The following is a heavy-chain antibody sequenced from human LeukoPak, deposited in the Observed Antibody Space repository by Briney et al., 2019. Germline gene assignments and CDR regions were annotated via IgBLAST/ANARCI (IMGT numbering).Heavy chain of an antibody. CDR1: GYTFTAYY. Sequence: ASVKVSCKASGYTFTAYYMHWVRQAPGQGLEWMGRIDPNSGGTSYAQKFQGRVTMTRDTSINTAYLDLSRLTSDDTAMYYCARDHSYYDSGSYSNVDYWGQGTLVTVSS. CDR3: ARDHSYYDSGSYSNVDY. D-gene: IGHD3-10*01. CDR2: IDPNSGGT. J-gene: IGHJ4*02. V-gene: IGHV1-2*02.